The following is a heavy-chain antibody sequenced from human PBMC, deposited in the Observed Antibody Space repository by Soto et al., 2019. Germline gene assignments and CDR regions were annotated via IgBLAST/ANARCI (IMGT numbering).Heavy chain of an antibody. J-gene: IGHJ6*03. CDR3: ARKTTDYYYYYMDV. V-gene: IGHV1-46*01. CDR1: GYTFTSYY. Sequence: ASVKVSCKASGYTFTSYYMHWVRQAPGQGLEWMGIINPSGGSTSYAQKFQGRVTMTRDTSTSTVSLKLSSVTAADTAVYYCARKTTDYYYYYMDVWGKGTTVTVSS. D-gene: IGHD4-4*01. CDR2: INPSGGST.